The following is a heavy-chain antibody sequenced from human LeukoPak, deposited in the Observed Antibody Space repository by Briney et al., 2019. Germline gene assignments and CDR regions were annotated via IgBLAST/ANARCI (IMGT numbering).Heavy chain of an antibody. J-gene: IGHJ4*02. V-gene: IGHV1-18*01. CDR3: ARGRKTVVAATPYYFDY. D-gene: IGHD2-15*01. Sequence: ASVKVSCKASGYTFTSYGISWVRQAPGQGLEWMGWISAYNGNTNYAQRLQGRVTMTTDTSTSTAYMELRSLRSDDTAVYYYARGRKTVVAATPYYFDYWGQGTLVTVSS. CDR2: ISAYNGNT. CDR1: GYTFTSYG.